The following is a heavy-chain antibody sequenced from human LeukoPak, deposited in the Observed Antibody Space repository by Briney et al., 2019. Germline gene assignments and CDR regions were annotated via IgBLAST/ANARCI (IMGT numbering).Heavy chain of an antibody. Sequence: GGSLRLSCAASGFTIRTFSMNWVRQAPGKGLEWVSSSDINSGSMYYSDSVKGRFTISRDNTKNSLYLRMNSLRAEDTAVYYCGRYGVMGATPDYWGQGTLGTVSP. CDR2: SDINSGSM. V-gene: IGHV3-21*01. CDR1: GFTIRTFS. CDR3: GRYGVMGATPDY. J-gene: IGHJ4*02. D-gene: IGHD1-26*01.